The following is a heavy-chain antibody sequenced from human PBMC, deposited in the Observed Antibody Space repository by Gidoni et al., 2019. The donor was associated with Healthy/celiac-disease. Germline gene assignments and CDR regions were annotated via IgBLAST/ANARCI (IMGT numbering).Heavy chain of an antibody. CDR3: ASYVIVGGDY. V-gene: IGHV3-48*02. CDR1: GFPFSSHS. D-gene: IGHD1-26*01. J-gene: IGHJ4*02. Sequence: EVQLVESGGGLVQPGGSLRLSCAASGFPFSSHSMNWVRQAPGKGLEWVSYISSSSSTIYYADSVKGRFTISRDNAKNSLYLQMNSLRDEDTAVYYCASYVIVGGDYWGQGTLGTVSS. CDR2: ISSSSSTI.